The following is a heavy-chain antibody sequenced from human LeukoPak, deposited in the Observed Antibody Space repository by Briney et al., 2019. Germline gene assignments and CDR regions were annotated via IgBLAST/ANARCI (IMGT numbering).Heavy chain of an antibody. J-gene: IGHJ4*02. CDR3: ARATAYYCIDY. Sequence: SETLSLTCTVSGGSISTSYWSWIRQPPGKELEWIGYIYYSGSTNYNPSLKSRVTISVDTSKNQFSLNLSSVTAADTAVYYCARATAYYCIDYWGQGTLVTVSS. D-gene: IGHD2-21*01. V-gene: IGHV4-59*01. CDR2: IYYSGST. CDR1: GGSISTSY.